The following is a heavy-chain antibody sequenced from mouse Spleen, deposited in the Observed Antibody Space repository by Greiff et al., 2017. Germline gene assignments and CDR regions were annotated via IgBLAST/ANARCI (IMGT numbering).Heavy chain of an antibody. J-gene: IGHJ3*01. CDR3: ARKSNWDLPFAY. D-gene: IGHD4-1*01. CDR2: IYPRSGNT. V-gene: IGHV1-81*01. Sequence: VQLQQSGAELARPGASVKLSYKASGYTFTSYGISWVKQRTGQGLEWIGEIYPRSGNTYYNEKFKGKATLTADKSSRTAYMELRSLTFEDSAVYFCARKSNWDLPFAYWGQGTLVTVSA. CDR1: GYTFTSYG.